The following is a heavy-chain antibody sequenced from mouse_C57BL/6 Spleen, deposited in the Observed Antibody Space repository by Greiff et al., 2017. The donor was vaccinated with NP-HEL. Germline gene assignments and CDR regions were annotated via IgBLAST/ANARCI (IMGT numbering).Heavy chain of an antibody. V-gene: IGHV5-6*02. CDR2: ISSGGSYT. CDR3: ARRGSNRFDY. D-gene: IGHD2-5*01. J-gene: IGHJ2*01. CDR1: GFTFSSYG. Sequence: EVMLVESGGDLVKPGGSLKLSCAASGFTFSSYGMSWVRQTPDKRLEWVATISSGGSYTYYPDSVKGRFTISRDNAKNTLYLQMSSLKSEDTAMYYCARRGSNRFDYWGQGTTLTVSS.